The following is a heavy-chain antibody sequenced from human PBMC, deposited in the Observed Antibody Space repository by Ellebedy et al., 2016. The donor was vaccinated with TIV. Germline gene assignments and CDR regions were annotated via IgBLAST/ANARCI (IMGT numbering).Heavy chain of an antibody. Sequence: GESLKISXVASGITFSTSGMHWVSQAPGKGLEWVAFIQFDGRTEYYADSVKGRFTISRDNSKSTVYLEMNSLRAEDTAVYYCVRAPRGRYYFDYWGQGTLVTVSS. J-gene: IGHJ4*02. CDR3: VRAPRGRYYFDY. V-gene: IGHV3-30*02. D-gene: IGHD5-12*01. CDR1: GITFSTSG. CDR2: IQFDGRTE.